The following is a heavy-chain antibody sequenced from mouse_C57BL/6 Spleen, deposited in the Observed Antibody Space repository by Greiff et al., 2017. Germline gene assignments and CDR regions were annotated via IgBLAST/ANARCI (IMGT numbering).Heavy chain of an antibody. Sequence: QVQLQQSGAELVKPGASVKMSCKASGYTFTSYWITWVKQRPGQGLEWIGDIYPGSGSTNYNEKFKSKATLTVDTSYSTAYMQLSSLTSEDSAVYYCARSIYYYGSSYGGAMDYWGQGTSVTVSS. CDR3: ARSIYYYGSSYGGAMDY. J-gene: IGHJ4*01. D-gene: IGHD1-1*01. V-gene: IGHV1-55*01. CDR1: GYTFTSYW. CDR2: IYPGSGST.